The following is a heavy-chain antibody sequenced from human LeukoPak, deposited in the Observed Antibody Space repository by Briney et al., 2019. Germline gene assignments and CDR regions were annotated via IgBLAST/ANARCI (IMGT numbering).Heavy chain of an antibody. Sequence: PGGSLRLSCAASGFTFTAYAMSWVRQAPGKGLEWVSTSSGSGGSTYYADSVKGRFTISRDTSKNTLYLQMNSLRAEDTAVYYCARVSYSGIYSRAGWFDPWGQGTLVTVSS. J-gene: IGHJ5*02. CDR1: GFTFTAYA. V-gene: IGHV3-23*01. CDR2: SSGSGGST. CDR3: ARVSYSGIYSRAGWFDP. D-gene: IGHD1-26*01.